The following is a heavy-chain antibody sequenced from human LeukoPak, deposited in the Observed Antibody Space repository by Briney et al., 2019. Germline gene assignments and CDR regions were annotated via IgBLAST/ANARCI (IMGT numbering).Heavy chain of an antibody. V-gene: IGHV4-39*07. D-gene: IGHD2-8*01. CDR3: ARGGVMLDY. J-gene: IGHJ4*02. CDR1: GGSISSSSYY. CDR2: IYYSGST. Sequence: PSETLSLTCTVSGGSISSSSYYWGWIRQPPGKGLEWIGSIYYSGSTNYNPSLKSRVTISADTSKNQFSLKVSSVTAADTAVYYCARGGVMLDYWGQGTLVTVSS.